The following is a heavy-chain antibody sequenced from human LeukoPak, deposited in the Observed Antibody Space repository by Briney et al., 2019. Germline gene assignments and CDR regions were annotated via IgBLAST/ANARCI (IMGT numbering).Heavy chain of an antibody. Sequence: GGSLRLSCAASGFTFSSYGMHWVRQAPCKGLEWVAVIWYDGSNKYYADSVKGRFTISRDNSKNTQYLQMNSLRAEDTAVYYCARDWGIAVAGTIDYWGQGTLVTVSS. D-gene: IGHD6-19*01. CDR2: IWYDGSNK. CDR1: GFTFSSYG. V-gene: IGHV3-33*01. CDR3: ARDWGIAVAGTIDY. J-gene: IGHJ4*02.